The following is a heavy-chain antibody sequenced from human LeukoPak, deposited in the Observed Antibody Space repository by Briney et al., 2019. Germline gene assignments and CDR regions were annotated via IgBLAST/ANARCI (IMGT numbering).Heavy chain of an antibody. CDR1: GFTFSSYG. Sequence: GGSLRLSCAASGFTFSSYGMHWVRQAPGKGLEWVAVISYDGSNKYYADSVKGRFTISRDNSKNTLYLQMNSLRAEDTAVYYCAKDTTAAGKGAYYYYYGMDVWGQGTTVTVSS. CDR2: ISYDGSNK. J-gene: IGHJ6*02. D-gene: IGHD6-13*01. V-gene: IGHV3-30*18. CDR3: AKDTTAAGKGAYYYYYGMDV.